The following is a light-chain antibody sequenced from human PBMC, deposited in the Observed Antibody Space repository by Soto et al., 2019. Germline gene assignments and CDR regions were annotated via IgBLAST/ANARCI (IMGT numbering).Light chain of an antibody. Sequence: EIVMTQSPATLSVSPGERATLSCRASQSVSSNLAWYQQRPGQAPRLLIYGASTRATGIPARFSGSGSETEFTLTISSLHLENAAVYYCQQYKNCPQLTISPGTKVTIK. V-gene: IGKV3-15*01. CDR1: QSVSSN. J-gene: IGKJ3*01. CDR3: QQYKNCPQLT. CDR2: GAS.